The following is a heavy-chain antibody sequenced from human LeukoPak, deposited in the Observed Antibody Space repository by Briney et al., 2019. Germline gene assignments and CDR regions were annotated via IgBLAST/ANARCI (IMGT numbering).Heavy chain of an antibody. CDR3: AVHLPGDYLDP. V-gene: IGHV1-8*01. CDR2: MNPDSGNT. J-gene: IGHJ5*02. CDR1: GYTFTIYD. Sequence: GASVKVSCKASGYTFTIYDINWVRQAAGQGLEWMGWMNPDSGNTDFEQKFQGRVTMTRNTSISTAYMELSSLTSEDTAVYYCAVHLPGDYLDPWGQGTLVTVSS. D-gene: IGHD4-17*01.